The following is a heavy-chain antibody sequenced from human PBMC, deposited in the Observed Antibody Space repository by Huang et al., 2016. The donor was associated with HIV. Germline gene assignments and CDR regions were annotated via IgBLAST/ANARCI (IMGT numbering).Heavy chain of an antibody. CDR3: ARVRGYSGSYYGMDV. V-gene: IGHV1-69*01. CDR2: ISPVFGTQ. CDR1: GGTFSNHG. Sequence: QVQLVQSGAEVKKPGSSVKVSCKASGGTFSNHGFSWVRQAPGQGLEWMGGISPVFGTQYYTPKFQGRVTRTADESTSTVYMELSSLTPDDTAEYYCARVRGYSGSYYGMDVWGQGTTVTVSS. J-gene: IGHJ6*02. D-gene: IGHD1-26*01.